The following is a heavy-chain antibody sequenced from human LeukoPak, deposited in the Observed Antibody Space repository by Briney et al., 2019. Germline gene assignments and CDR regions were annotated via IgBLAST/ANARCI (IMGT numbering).Heavy chain of an antibody. D-gene: IGHD2-15*01. V-gene: IGHV3-72*01. CDR2: IRKKVNSYTT. J-gene: IGHJ4*02. CDR1: GFSFSDYY. CDR3: ARDSICIGGSCYSHY. Sequence: GGSLRLSCTASGFSFSDYYRDWVRQAPGKGLEWVGRIRKKVNSYTTEYVASVKGRFTISRDDSKTSLYLQMNSLKTEDTAVYYCARDSICIGGSCYSHYWGQGTLVTVSS.